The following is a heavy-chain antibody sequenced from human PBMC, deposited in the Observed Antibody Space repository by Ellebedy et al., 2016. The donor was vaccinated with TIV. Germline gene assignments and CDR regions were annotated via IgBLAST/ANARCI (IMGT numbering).Heavy chain of an antibody. D-gene: IGHD3-10*01. V-gene: IGHV1-8*01. J-gene: IGHJ4*02. CDR2: MNPNSGNT. CDR3: ARGLMVRGQPTDY. CDR1: GHTFTSYD. Sequence: ASVKVSCKASGHTFTSYDINWVRQVTGQGLEWMGWMNPNSGNTGSAQKFKGRVNMTRNTSISTAYMELSRLRSEDTAVYYGARGLMVRGQPTDYWGQGTLVTVAS.